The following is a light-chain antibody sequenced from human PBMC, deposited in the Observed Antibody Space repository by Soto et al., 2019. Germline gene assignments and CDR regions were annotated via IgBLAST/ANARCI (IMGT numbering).Light chain of an antibody. J-gene: IGKJ4*01. V-gene: IGKV3-11*01. Sequence: ETVLTKSPATLSLSPGDRATLSCLASQRVSRHLVLYQHKPGQAPRLLIYDASDKATGIPARFSGSGSGTDFTLTISSLEPEDLASYYCQHRDRWPSNFGGGTKLDIK. CDR2: DAS. CDR1: QRVSRH. CDR3: QHRDRWPSN.